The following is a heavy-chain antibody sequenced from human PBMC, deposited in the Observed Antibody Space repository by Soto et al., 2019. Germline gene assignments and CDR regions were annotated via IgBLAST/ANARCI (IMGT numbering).Heavy chain of an antibody. V-gene: IGHV4-59*01. CDR1: GGSISSYY. CDR2: IYYSGST. Sequence: SETLSLTCTVSGGSISSYYWSWIRQPPGKGLEWIGYIYYSGSTNYNPSLKSRVTISVDTSKNQFSLKLSSVTAADTAVYYCARDMLDISQGLTVHWFDPWGQGTLVTVSS. J-gene: IGHJ5*02. D-gene: IGHD2-8*01. CDR3: ARDMLDISQGLTVHWFDP.